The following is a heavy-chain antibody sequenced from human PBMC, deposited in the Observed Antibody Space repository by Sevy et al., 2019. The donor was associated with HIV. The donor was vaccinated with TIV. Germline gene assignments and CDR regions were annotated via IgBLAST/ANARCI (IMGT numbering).Heavy chain of an antibody. V-gene: IGHV1-46*01. CDR2: INPSGGST. CDR1: GYTFTSYY. D-gene: IGHD6-19*01. CDR3: ARDAEPGYSSYEYYFDY. Sequence: ASVKASCKASGYTFTSYYMHWVRQAPGQGLEWMGIINPSGGSTSYAQKFQGRVTMTRDTSTSTVYMELSSLRSEDTAVYYCARDAEPGYSSYEYYFDYWGQGTLVTVSS. J-gene: IGHJ4*02.